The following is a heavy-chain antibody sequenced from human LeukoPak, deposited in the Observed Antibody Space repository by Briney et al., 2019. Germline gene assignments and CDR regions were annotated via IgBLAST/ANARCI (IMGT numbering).Heavy chain of an antibody. J-gene: IGHJ6*02. D-gene: IGHD6-19*01. Sequence: PGGSLRLSCAASGFTFSSYWMSWVHQAPGKGLEWVANIKQDGSEKYYVDSVKGRFTISRDNAKNSLYLQMNSLRAEDTAVYYCARDGEYSSGWYTYYYGMDVWGQGTTVTVSS. CDR1: GFTFSSYW. CDR2: IKQDGSEK. V-gene: IGHV3-7*01. CDR3: ARDGEYSSGWYTYYYGMDV.